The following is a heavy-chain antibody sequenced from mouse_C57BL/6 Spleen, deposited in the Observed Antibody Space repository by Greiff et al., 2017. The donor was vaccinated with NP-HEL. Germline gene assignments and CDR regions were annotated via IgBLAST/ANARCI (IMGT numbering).Heavy chain of an antibody. V-gene: IGHV1-19*01. CDR2: INPYNGGT. CDR3: ARSWTTVVATDAMDY. CDR1: GYTFTDYY. D-gene: IGHD1-1*01. J-gene: IGHJ4*01. Sequence: EVQLQQSGPVLVKPGASVKMSCKASGYTFTDYYMNWVKQSHGKSLEWIGVINPYNGGTSYNQKFKGKATLTVDKSSSTAYMELNSLTSEDSAVYYCARSWTTVVATDAMDYWGQGTSVTVSS.